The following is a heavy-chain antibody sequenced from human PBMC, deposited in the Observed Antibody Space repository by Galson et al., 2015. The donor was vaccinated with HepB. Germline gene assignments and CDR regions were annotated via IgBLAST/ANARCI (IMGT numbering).Heavy chain of an antibody. CDR3: ARLTPQGLWLHY. Sequence: QSGAEVKKPGESLRISCKGSGYSFTSYWVSWVRQMPGKGLEWMGRIDPTDSYINYSPSFQGHVTISADGSISTAYLQWSSLKASDTAMYYCARLTPQGLWLHYWGQGTLVTVSS. J-gene: IGHJ4*02. D-gene: IGHD5-18*01. CDR2: IDPTDSYI. V-gene: IGHV5-10-1*01. CDR1: GYSFTSYW.